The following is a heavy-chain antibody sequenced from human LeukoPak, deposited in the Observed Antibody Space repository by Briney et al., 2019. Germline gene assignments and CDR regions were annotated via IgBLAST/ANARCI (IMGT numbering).Heavy chain of an antibody. D-gene: IGHD5-18*01. CDR1: GGSISSGGYY. V-gene: IGHV4-31*03. J-gene: IGHJ6*02. CDR2: IYYSGST. CDR3: ARDTAMAPQAYYYYYGMDV. Sequence: SETLSLTCTVSGGSISSGGYYWSWIRQHPGKGLEWIVYIYYSGSTYYNPSLKSRVTISVDTSKNQFSLKLSSVTAADTAVYYCARDTAMAPQAYYYYYGMDVWGQGTTVTVSS.